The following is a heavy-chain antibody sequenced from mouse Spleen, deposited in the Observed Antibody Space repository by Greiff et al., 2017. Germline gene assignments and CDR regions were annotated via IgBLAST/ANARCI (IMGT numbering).Heavy chain of an antibody. CDR1: GFTFSNYA. CDR3: ARYDYDHFDY. V-gene: IGHV5-9-1*01. J-gene: IGHJ2*01. Sequence: EVKLVESGGGLVKPGGSLKLSCAASGFTFSNYAMSWVRRTPEKRLEWVATISSGGNYTYYPDSVKGRFTISRDNAKNTLYLQMSSLRSEDTAMYYCARYDYDHFDYWGQGTTLTVSS. D-gene: IGHD2-4*01. CDR2: ISSGGNYT.